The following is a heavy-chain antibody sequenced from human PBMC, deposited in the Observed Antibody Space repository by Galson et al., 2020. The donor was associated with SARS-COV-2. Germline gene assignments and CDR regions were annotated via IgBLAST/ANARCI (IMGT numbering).Heavy chain of an antibody. Sequence: SETLSLTCAVSGDSIGSGRYSWSWIRQSPGKGLEWIGYIYHDGSTYSSPSLKSRVTISVDRSKTHFSLRLSSVTAADTAVYYCARDSGSYRRRDYFAYWGQGTLVTVSS. CDR1: GDSIGSGRYS. CDR2: IYHDGST. V-gene: IGHV4-30-2*06. D-gene: IGHD1-26*01. CDR3: ARDSGSYRRRDYFAY. J-gene: IGHJ4*02.